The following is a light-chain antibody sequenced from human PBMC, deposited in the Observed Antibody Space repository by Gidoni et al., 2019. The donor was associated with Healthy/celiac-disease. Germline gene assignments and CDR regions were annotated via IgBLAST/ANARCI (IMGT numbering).Light chain of an antibody. CDR3: QQRSNWV. CDR1: QSVSSY. Sequence: EIVLTQSPATLSLSPGARATLSCRASQSVSSYLAWYQQKPGQAPRLLIYDASNRATGIPARFSGSGSGTDFTLTISSLVPEDFAVYYCQQRSNWVFGPGTKVDIK. V-gene: IGKV3-11*01. J-gene: IGKJ3*01. CDR2: DAS.